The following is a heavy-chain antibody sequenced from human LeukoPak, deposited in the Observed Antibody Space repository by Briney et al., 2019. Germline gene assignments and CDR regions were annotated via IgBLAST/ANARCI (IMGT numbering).Heavy chain of an antibody. V-gene: IGHV1-46*01. D-gene: IGHD1-1*01. Sequence: ASVKVSCKASGYTFTSYYVHWVRQAPGQGLEWMGIINPSGGSTSYAQKFQGRVTMTRDTSTSTVYMELSSLRSEDTAVYYCAHRDDATGSFDYWGQGTLVTVSS. CDR2: INPSGGST. CDR3: AHRDDATGSFDY. CDR1: GYTFTSYY. J-gene: IGHJ4*02.